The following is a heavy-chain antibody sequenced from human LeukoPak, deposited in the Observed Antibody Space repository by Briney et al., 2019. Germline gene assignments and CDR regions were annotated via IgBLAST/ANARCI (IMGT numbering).Heavy chain of an antibody. Sequence: GSSVKVSCKASGGTFSSYAISWVRQAPGKGLEWMGGFDPEDGKTIYAQEFHGRVTMTEDTSTDTAYMELISLISEDTAVYYCTTGDSPSGGYFEYWGQGTLVTVSS. J-gene: IGHJ4*02. D-gene: IGHD2-21*02. CDR1: GGTFSSYA. CDR3: TTGDSPSGGYFEY. V-gene: IGHV1-24*01. CDR2: FDPEDGKT.